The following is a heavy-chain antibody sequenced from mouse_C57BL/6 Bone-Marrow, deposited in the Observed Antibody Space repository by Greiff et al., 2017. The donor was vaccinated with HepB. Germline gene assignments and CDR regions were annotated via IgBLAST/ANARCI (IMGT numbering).Heavy chain of an antibody. Sequence: QVQLQQPGAELVKPGASVKLSCKASGYTFTSYWMQWVKQRPGQGLEWIGEIDPSDSYTNYNQKFKGKATLTVDTSSSTAYTQLSSLTSEYSAVYYCARDDYGYFDYWGQGTTLTVSS. CDR2: IDPSDSYT. CDR1: GYTFTSYW. V-gene: IGHV1-50*01. J-gene: IGHJ2*01. CDR3: ARDDYGYFDY. D-gene: IGHD2-4*01.